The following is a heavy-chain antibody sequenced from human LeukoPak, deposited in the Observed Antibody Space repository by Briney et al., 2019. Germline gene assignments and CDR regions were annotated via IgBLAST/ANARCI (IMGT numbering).Heavy chain of an antibody. J-gene: IGHJ6*03. CDR3: AKVGATYFYYYYMDV. Sequence: GGSLRLSCAASGFTFSSYSMNWVRQAPGKGLEWVSAISGSGGTPYYADSVKGRFSISRDNSRDTLYLQMNSLRAEDAAVYYCAKVGATYFYYYYMDVWGKGTTVTVSS. CDR2: ISGSGGTP. V-gene: IGHV3-23*01. D-gene: IGHD1-26*01. CDR1: GFTFSSYS.